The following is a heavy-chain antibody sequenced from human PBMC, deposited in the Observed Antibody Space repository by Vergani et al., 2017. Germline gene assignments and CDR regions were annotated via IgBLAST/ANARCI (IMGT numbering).Heavy chain of an antibody. J-gene: IGHJ5*02. Sequence: QVQLQESGPGLVKPSETLSLTCTVSGGSLSSYYWSWIRQPPGKGLEWIGYIYYSGSTNYHPSLKSRVTISVDTSKNHFSLKLSSVTAADTAVYYCARWSGAAGNWFDPWGQGTLVTVSS. CDR3: ARWSGAAGNWFDP. V-gene: IGHV4-59*01. CDR2: IYYSGST. CDR1: GGSLSSYY. D-gene: IGHD3-3*01.